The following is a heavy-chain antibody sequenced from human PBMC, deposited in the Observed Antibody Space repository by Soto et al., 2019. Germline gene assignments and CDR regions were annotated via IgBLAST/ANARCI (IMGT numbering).Heavy chain of an antibody. Sequence: QITLKESGPTLVKPTQTLTLTCSFSGLSLSTSGVGVGWIRQPPGKALEWLALIYWDDEKRYSPSLRSRLTTTKDTSKNQVVLRMTSMDPVDTATYYCAHRGSGCSGGICYGWAYFDYWGQGVLVTVSS. CDR3: AHRGSGCSGGICYGWAYFDY. CDR1: GLSLSTSGVG. J-gene: IGHJ4*02. V-gene: IGHV2-5*02. CDR2: IYWDDEK. D-gene: IGHD2-15*01.